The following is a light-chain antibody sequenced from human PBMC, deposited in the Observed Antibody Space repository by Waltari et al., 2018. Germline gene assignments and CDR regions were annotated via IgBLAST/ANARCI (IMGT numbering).Light chain of an antibody. J-gene: IGKJ1*01. V-gene: IGKV3-15*01. CDR2: GAS. CDR3: QQYNNWPPWT. CDR1: HSISSN. Sequence: EIVMTQSPATLSVSPGERVTLSCRSSHSISSNLAWYQQKPGQAPRLLIYGASNRATGIPARFSGSGSGTEFTLTINSLQSEDFAVYYCQQYNNWPPWTFGQGTKVEIK.